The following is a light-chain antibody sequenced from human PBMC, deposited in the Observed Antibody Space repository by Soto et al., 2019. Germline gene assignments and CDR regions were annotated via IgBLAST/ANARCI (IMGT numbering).Light chain of an antibody. V-gene: IGLV2-8*01. CDR2: EVS. CDR1: SSDIGGYNY. J-gene: IGLJ3*02. Sequence: QSVLTQPPSASGSPGQSVTISCTGASSDIGGYNYVSWYQQHPGKAPKLIIYEVSKRPSGVPDRFSGSKSGNTASLTVSGLQAEDEADYYCTSYAGSNNSVFAGGTKLTVL. CDR3: TSYAGSNNSV.